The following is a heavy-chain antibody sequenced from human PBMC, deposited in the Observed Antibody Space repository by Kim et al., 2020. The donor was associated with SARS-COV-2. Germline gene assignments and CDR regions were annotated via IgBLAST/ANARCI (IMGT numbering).Heavy chain of an antibody. CDR2: ISSSSYT. Sequence: GGSLRLSCAASGFTFSDYYMSWIRQAPGKGLEWVSYISSSSYTNYADSVKGRFTISRDNAKNSLYLQMNSLRAEDTAVYYCARDKEKVTGTTVPSYYYYGMDVWGQGTTVTVSS. D-gene: IGHD1-7*01. V-gene: IGHV3-11*05. CDR3: ARDKEKVTGTTVPSYYYYGMDV. J-gene: IGHJ6*02. CDR1: GFTFSDYY.